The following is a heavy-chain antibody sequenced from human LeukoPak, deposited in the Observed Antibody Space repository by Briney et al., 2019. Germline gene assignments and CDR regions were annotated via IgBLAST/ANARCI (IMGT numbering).Heavy chain of an antibody. CDR3: ARDSYRALEY. J-gene: IGHJ4*02. V-gene: IGHV3-7*01. CDR1: GFTFSNYW. Sequence: GGSLRLSCAASGFTFSNYWMNWVRQAPGKGLEWVAHISQDGGEKYYADSVKGRFTISRDNTKNSLFLHAHSLRAEDTAVYYCARDSYRALEYWGQGALVTVYS. CDR2: ISQDGGEK. D-gene: IGHD1-14*01.